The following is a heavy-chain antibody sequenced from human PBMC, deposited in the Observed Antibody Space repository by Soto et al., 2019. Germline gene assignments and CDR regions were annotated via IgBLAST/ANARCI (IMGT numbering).Heavy chain of an antibody. CDR2: IDPSGGIT. CDR3: ARDVFCADIYESISYYFDH. V-gene: IGHV1-46*01. Sequence: QVQLSQFGAEVKKPGASVKVSCKASGYSFTNFHIHWVRQAPGQGLEWMGMIDPSGGITRDAQSIQGRITMTRDVSTSTVNIELRSLTSEDTAGYYCARDVFCADIYESISYYFDHWGQGTLVTVSS. J-gene: IGHJ4*02. D-gene: IGHD3-22*01. CDR1: GYSFTNFH.